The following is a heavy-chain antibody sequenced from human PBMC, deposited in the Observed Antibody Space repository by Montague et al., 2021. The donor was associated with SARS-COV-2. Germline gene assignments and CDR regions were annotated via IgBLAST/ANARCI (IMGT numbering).Heavy chain of an antibody. CDR3: AREVPTVVKIDC. V-gene: IGHV3-48*03. CDR2: ISSSGSPQ. CDR1: GFTFSSFE. J-gene: IGHJ4*02. D-gene: IGHD4-23*01. Sequence: SLRLSCAASGFTFSSFEMNWVRQAPGKGLEWVSYISSSGSPQHYADSVRGRFTISRDNAKNSLYLQMNSLRAKDTAIYYCAREVPTVVKIDCWGQGTLVTVSS.